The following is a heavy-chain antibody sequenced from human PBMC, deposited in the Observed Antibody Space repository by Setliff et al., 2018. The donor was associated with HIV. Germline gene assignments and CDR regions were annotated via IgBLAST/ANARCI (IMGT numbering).Heavy chain of an antibody. CDR3: ARSSSLSPYWFDY. V-gene: IGHV4-31*03. CDR2: IYYSGST. J-gene: IGHJ4*02. CDR1: GGSISSGGYY. D-gene: IGHD6-6*01. Sequence: SETLSLTCTVSGGSISSGGYYWSWIRQHPGKGLEWIGYIYYSGSTYYNPSLRSRLTISVDTSKNQFSLTLTSMTAADTAVYYCARSSSLSPYWFDYWGQGALVTVSS.